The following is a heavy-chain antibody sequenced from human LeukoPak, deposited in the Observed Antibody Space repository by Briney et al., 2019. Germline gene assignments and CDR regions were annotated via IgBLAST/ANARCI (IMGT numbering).Heavy chain of an antibody. CDR3: ARDYTSGMDV. J-gene: IGHJ6*02. Sequence: GGSLRLSCAASGFTFSTYWMSWVRQAPVKGLEWVANIKQDGSEKKYVDSVKGRFTISRDNAKNSLYLQMNSLRAEDTAVYYCARDYTSGMDVWGQGTTVTVSS. CDR2: IKQDGSEK. CDR1: GFTFSTYW. V-gene: IGHV3-7*01.